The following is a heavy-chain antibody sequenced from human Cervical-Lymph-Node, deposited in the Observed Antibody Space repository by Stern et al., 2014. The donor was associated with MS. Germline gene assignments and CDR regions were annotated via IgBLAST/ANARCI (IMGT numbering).Heavy chain of an antibody. D-gene: IGHD6-13*01. Sequence: EVQLVQSGGGLVQPGGSLRLSCAASGFTFSSYAMSWVRQAPGKGLEWVSAIGGSGDSTYYADSVKGRFTISRDNSKNTLYLQMNTLRAEDTAVYYCAKDTAFPVAAGPRFDYWGQGTLVTVSS. CDR2: IGGSGDST. J-gene: IGHJ4*02. V-gene: IGHV3-23*04. CDR1: GFTFSSYA. CDR3: AKDTAFPVAAGPRFDY.